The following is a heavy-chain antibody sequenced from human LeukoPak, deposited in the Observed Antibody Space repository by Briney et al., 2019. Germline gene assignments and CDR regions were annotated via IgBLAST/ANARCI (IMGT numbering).Heavy chain of an antibody. V-gene: IGHV4-39*01. CDR1: GGSIISSNYY. CDR3: ASTLRFLPYRRFDY. CDR2: IYQSGSGSS. Sequence: SETLSLTCSVSGGSIISSNYYWGWLRQPPGKGLEWIGSIYQSGSGSSYYNPSLKSQVTISGDTSKNQFFLRLSSVTAADTAVYYCASTLRFLPYRRFDYWGQGTLVTVPS. D-gene: IGHD3-3*01. J-gene: IGHJ4*02.